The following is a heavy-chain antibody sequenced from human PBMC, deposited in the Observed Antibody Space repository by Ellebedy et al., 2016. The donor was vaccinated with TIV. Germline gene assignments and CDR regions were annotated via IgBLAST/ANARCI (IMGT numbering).Heavy chain of an antibody. J-gene: IGHJ3*02. CDR1: GGSIGSDS. CDR2: VCFGGST. Sequence: GSLRLSCTVSGGSIGSDSWSWIRQPPGKRLEWIGYVCFGGSTNYNPSLQSRVTISLDVSKNQLSLKLSSVTAADTALYYCARDDTFTGNAFDMWGQGTVVTVSS. V-gene: IGHV4-59*01. CDR3: ARDDTFTGNAFDM. D-gene: IGHD3-10*01.